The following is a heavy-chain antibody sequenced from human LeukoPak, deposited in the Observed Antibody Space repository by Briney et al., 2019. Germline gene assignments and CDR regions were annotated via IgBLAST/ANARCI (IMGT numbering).Heavy chain of an antibody. CDR2: ISYDGSNK. D-gene: IGHD3-3*01. CDR1: GFTFSSYA. J-gene: IGHJ4*02. V-gene: IGHV3-30-3*01. Sequence: PGRSLRLSCAASGFTFSSYAMHWVRQAPGKGLEWVAVISYDGSNKYYADSVKGRFTISRDNSKNTLYLQMNSLRAEDTAVYYCARGLRFLEWTAFDYWGQGTLVTVSS. CDR3: ARGLRFLEWTAFDY.